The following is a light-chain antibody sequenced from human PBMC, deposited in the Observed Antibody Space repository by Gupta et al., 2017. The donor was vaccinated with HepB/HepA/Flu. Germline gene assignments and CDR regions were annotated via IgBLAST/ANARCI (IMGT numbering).Light chain of an antibody. CDR1: ESRLDSNGKNY. CDR3: KQSIQHPKT. Sequence: DIVMTQTPLSLSVTPGQPASISCKSSESRLDSNGKNYLYWYLQKAGQPPQLLIYEGSNRGSGVPDRFSGRGSGTDFTLKISRVEAEDVGTYYCKQSIQHPKTFGQGTKVEI. CDR2: EGS. J-gene: IGKJ1*01. V-gene: IGKV2D-29*01.